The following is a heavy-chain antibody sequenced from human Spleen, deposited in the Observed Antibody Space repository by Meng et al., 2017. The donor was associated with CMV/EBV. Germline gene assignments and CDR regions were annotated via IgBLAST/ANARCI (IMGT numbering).Heavy chain of an antibody. CDR1: GYTFTGYY. V-gene: IGHV1-2*02. CDR3: ARDRGGFSYGLDY. Sequence: ASVKVSCKASGYTFTGYYMHWVRQAPGQGLEWMGWINPNSGDTNYAQKFQGRVTMTRDTSVSTAYMELSRLRSADTAMYYCARDRGGFSYGLDYWGQGMLVTVSS. J-gene: IGHJ4*02. CDR2: INPNSGDT. D-gene: IGHD5-18*01.